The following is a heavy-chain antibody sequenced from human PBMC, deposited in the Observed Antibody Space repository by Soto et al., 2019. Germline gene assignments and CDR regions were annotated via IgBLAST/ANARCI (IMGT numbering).Heavy chain of an antibody. V-gene: IGHV4-4*02. D-gene: IGHD2-2*01. CDR2: IYHSGST. J-gene: IGHJ4*02. Sequence: LSLTCAVSCGSISISNLLSWVRQPPGKGLEWIGEIYHSGSTNYNPSLKSRVTISVDKSKNQFSLKLSSVTAADTAVYYCARRHCSSTSCYWRGDFDYWGQGTLVTVSS. CDR1: CGSISISNL. CDR3: ARRHCSSTSCYWRGDFDY.